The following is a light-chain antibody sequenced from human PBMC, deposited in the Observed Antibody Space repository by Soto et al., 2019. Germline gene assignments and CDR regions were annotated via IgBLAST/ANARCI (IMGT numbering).Light chain of an antibody. CDR2: DAS. CDR3: QQYDTLSHT. Sequence: DIQMTQSPSILSASVGDRVTITCRASQRIRSWLAWYQQKPGKAPKILIYDASTLQPGVPSRFSGSGSGTEFTLTISSLQPEDFATYYCQQYDTLSHTFGQGTKRELK. J-gene: IGKJ2*01. V-gene: IGKV1-5*01. CDR1: QRIRSW.